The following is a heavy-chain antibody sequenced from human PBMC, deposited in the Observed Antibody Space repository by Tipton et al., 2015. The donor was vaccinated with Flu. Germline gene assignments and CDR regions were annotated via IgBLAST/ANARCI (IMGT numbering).Heavy chain of an antibody. D-gene: IGHD3-22*01. Sequence: TLSLTCTVSGGSISSSSYYWRWIRQPPGKGLEWIGSIYYSGSTYYNPSLKSRVTISVDTSKNQFSLKLSSVTAADTAVYYCARWDYYDTSGYGDWYFDLWGRSTLVTVSS. CDR1: GGSISSSSYY. CDR3: ARWDYYDTSGYGDWYFDL. J-gene: IGHJ2*01. V-gene: IGHV4-39*07. CDR2: IYYSGST.